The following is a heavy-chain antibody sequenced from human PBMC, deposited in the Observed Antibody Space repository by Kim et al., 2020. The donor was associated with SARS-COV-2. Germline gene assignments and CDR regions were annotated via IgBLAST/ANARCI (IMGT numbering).Heavy chain of an antibody. D-gene: IGHD3-10*01. CDR2: TT. V-gene: IGHV4-39*01. Sequence: TTHYNPSLKRRVSISVDPASNKFSLPMTSVTAADTAVYYCARLTARWFVDFWGQGTLVTVSS. CDR3: ARLTARWFVDF. J-gene: IGHJ4*02.